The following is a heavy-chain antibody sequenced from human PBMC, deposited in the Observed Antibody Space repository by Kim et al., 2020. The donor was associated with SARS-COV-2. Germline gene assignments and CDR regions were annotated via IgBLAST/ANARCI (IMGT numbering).Heavy chain of an antibody. D-gene: IGHD1-26*01. CDR1: GYSISSGYY. CDR3: ASGNSGSYYGPGLGY. Sequence: SETLSLTCTVSGYSISSGYYWGWIRQPPGKGLEWIGSIYHSGSTYYNPSLKSRVTISVDTSKNQFSLKLSSVTAADTAVYYCASGNSGSYYGPGLGYWGRGTLVTVSS. CDR2: IYHSGST. J-gene: IGHJ4*02. V-gene: IGHV4-38-2*02.